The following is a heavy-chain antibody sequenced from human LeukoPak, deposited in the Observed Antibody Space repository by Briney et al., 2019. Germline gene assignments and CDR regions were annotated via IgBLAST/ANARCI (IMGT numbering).Heavy chain of an antibody. CDR1: GFTFSSYW. V-gene: IGHV3-74*01. J-gene: IGHJ4*02. Sequence: PGGSLRLSCAASGFTFSSYWMHWVRQAPGKGLGWVSRSNSDGSSTSDADSVKGRFTISRDNAKNTLYLQMNSLRAGDTAVYYCAREWCSSAGCWENFDYWGQGTLVTVSS. CDR2: SNSDGSST. CDR3: AREWCSSAGCWENFDY. D-gene: IGHD2-2*01.